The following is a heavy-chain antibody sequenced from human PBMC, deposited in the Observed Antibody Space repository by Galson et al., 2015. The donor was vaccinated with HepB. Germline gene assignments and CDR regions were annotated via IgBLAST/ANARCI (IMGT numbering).Heavy chain of an antibody. CDR2: TDGGGNNI. CDR1: GFSFSNHR. D-gene: IGHD1-20*01. V-gene: IGHV3-74*01. Sequence: SLRLSCAASGFSFSNHRMHWVRQAPGKGLVWVSRTDGGGNNIRYADSVKGRFTISRDSAKSTLYLQMNSLRAEDAAVYYCARGGITGTLDYWGQGTLVTVSS. CDR3: ARGGITGTLDY. J-gene: IGHJ4*02.